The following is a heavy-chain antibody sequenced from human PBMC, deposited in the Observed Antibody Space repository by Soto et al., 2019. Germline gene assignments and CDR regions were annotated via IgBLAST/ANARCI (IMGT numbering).Heavy chain of an antibody. CDR3: ARGVPRYCSGGSCYVFYCDY. Sequence: QVQLQQWGAGLLKPSETLSLTCAVYGGSFSGYYWSWIRQPPGKGLEWIGEINHSGSTNYNPSLKSRVTKSADTSKNQFSLKLSSVTAADTAVYYCARGVPRYCSGGSCYVFYCDYWGEGTLVTVSS. J-gene: IGHJ4*02. V-gene: IGHV4-34*01. CDR2: INHSGST. D-gene: IGHD2-15*01. CDR1: GGSFSGYY.